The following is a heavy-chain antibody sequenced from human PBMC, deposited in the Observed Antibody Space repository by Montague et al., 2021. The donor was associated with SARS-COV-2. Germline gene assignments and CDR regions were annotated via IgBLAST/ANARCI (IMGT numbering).Heavy chain of an antibody. CDR2: AYYVPSTNSANT. V-gene: IGHV4-59*08. Sequence: SXTLSLTCSVSGDSISSYYYNWIRQTPGKGLEWIGYAYYVPSTNSANTNSNPSLKRRVTISLDTSENQISLRLSSVTAADTAVYYSTRHVHMTWPEPSPGFDYWGQGTLVTVSS. D-gene: IGHD1-1*01. CDR1: GDSISSYY. CDR3: TRHVHMTWPEPSPGFDY. J-gene: IGHJ4*02.